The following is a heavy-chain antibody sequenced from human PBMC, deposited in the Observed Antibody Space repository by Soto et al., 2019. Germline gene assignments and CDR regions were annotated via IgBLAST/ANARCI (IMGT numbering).Heavy chain of an antibody. V-gene: IGHV4-59*01. Sequence: QVQLQESGPGLVKPSETLSLTCTVSGGSISSYYWSWIRQPPGKGLEWIGYIYYSGSTNYNPSLKSRVTISVDTSKNQFYLKLSSVTAADTAVYYCARAGSSWSYYYGMDVWGQGTTVTVSS. CDR2: IYYSGST. J-gene: IGHJ6*02. D-gene: IGHD6-13*01. CDR1: GGSISSYY. CDR3: ARAGSSWSYYYGMDV.